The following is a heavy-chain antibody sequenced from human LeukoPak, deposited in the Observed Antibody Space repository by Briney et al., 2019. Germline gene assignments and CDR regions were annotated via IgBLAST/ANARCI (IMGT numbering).Heavy chain of an antibody. V-gene: IGHV3-53*01. CDR3: AKEEGYYYDSGGYYVEYFQH. CDR2: IYSGGST. J-gene: IGHJ1*01. D-gene: IGHD3-22*01. Sequence: PGGSLRLSCAASGFTVSNNFMSWVRQAPGKGLEWVSVIYSGGSTYYADSVKGRFTFSRDNSKNTLYLQMNSLRAEDTAVYYCAKEEGYYYDSGGYYVEYFQHWGQGTLVTVSS. CDR1: GFTVSNNF.